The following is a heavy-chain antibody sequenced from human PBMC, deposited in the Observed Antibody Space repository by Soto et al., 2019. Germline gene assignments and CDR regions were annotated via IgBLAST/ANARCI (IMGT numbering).Heavy chain of an antibody. Sequence: QVQLVQSGAEVKKPGASVKVSCKASGYTFTSYGISWVRQAPGQGREWMGWISAYNGNTNYAQKLQGRVTMTTDTSTSTAYMELRSLRSDDTAVYYCARGSEIFGVVVPNYYYGMDVWGQGTTVTVSS. CDR1: GYTFTSYG. V-gene: IGHV1-18*01. J-gene: IGHJ6*02. CDR3: ARGSEIFGVVVPNYYYGMDV. CDR2: ISAYNGNT. D-gene: IGHD3-3*01.